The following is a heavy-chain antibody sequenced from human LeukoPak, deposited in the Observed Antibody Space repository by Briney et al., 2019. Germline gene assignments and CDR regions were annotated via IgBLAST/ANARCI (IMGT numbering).Heavy chain of an antibody. CDR2: IRGSGGST. V-gene: IGHV3-23*01. CDR1: GFTFSSYA. Sequence: GGSLRLSCAASGFTFSSYAMSWVRQAPGKGLEWVSAIRGSGGSTYYADSVKGRFTISRDNSKNTLYLQMNSLRAEDTAVYYCAIVPGGSEFDYWGQGTLVTVSS. CDR3: AIVPGGSEFDY. D-gene: IGHD2-8*01. J-gene: IGHJ4*02.